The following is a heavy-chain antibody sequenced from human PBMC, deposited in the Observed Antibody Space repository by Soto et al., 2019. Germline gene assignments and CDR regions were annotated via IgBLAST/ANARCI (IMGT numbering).Heavy chain of an antibody. V-gene: IGHV4-39*01. J-gene: IGHJ4*02. CDR2: IYYSGST. CDR3: ARHVYSRSPLVPVDY. Sequence: QLQLQESGPGLVRPSETLSLTCTVSGGSISSSSYYWGWIRQPPGKGLEWIGSIYYSGSTYYNPSPKNRVNSTEDTSKNQRPLKLSSVTAAHTAVYYCARHVYSRSPLVPVDYWGQGSLATVSS. D-gene: IGHD6-13*01. CDR1: GGSISSSSYY.